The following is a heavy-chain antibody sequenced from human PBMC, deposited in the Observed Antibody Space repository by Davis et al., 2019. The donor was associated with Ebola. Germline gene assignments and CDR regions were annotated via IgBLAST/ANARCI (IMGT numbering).Heavy chain of an antibody. J-gene: IGHJ3*02. V-gene: IGHV5-51*01. CDR1: GNSFTSHW. CDR3: ATLRKTITGMDDAFDI. CDR2: IYPGDSDT. Sequence: GGSLRLSCKDSGNSFTSHWIGWVRQMPGKGLEWMGIIYPGDSDTRYSPSFQGQVTMSADKSSSTAYLQWSSLKASDTAMYYCATLRKTITGMDDAFDIWGQGTMVTVSS. D-gene: IGHD1-20*01.